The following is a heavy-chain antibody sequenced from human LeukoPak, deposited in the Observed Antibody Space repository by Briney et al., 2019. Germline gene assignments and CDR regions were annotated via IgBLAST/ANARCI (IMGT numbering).Heavy chain of an antibody. CDR3: AREGRGSDY. Sequence: GGSLRLSCAASGFTFSSYSMNWVRQAPGKGLEWVSYISSSSSTIYYADSVKGRFTISRDNAKNSLYLQMNSLRAEDTAVYYCAREGRGSDYWGQGTLVTVSS. V-gene: IGHV3-48*01. CDR2: ISSSSSTI. D-gene: IGHD1-26*01. CDR1: GFTFSSYS. J-gene: IGHJ4*02.